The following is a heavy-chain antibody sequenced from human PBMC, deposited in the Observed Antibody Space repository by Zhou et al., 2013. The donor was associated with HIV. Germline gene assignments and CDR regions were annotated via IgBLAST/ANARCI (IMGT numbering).Heavy chain of an antibody. CDR3: ARDEDTSCFHCPPSPSFDY. D-gene: IGHD2-2*01. Sequence: QVQLVQSGAEVKKPGASVKVSCKASGYIFTSYGISWVRQAPGQGLEWMGWISVYSGNTNYAQKFQGRVTMTTDRSTSTAYMDLRSLGSDDTAVYYCARDEDTSCFHCPPSPSFDYWGQGTLVTVSS. CDR2: ISVYSGNT. J-gene: IGHJ4*01. V-gene: IGHV1-18*01. CDR1: GYIFTSYG.